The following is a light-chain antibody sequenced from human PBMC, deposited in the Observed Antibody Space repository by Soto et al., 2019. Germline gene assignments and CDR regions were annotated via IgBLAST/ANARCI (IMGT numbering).Light chain of an antibody. CDR2: DVS. Sequence: QSALTQPASVSGSPGQSITISCTGTSSDVGGYNYVSWHQQHPGKAPKLMIYDVSNRPSGVSNRFSGSKSGNTASLTISGLQAEDEADYYCSSYTSSSTLGVFGTGTKATVL. J-gene: IGLJ1*01. CDR1: SSDVGGYNY. CDR3: SSYTSSSTLGV. V-gene: IGLV2-14*01.